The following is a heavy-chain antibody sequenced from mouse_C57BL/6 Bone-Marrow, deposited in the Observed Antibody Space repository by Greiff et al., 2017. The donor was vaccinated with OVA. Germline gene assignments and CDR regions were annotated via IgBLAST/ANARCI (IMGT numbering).Heavy chain of an antibody. CDR1: GFTFSDYG. J-gene: IGHJ2*01. CDR2: ISSGSSTI. Sequence: EVKLVESGGGLVKPGGSMKLSCAASGFTFSDYGMHWVRQAPEKGLEWVAYISSGSSTIYYADTVKGRFTISRDNAKNTLFLQMTSLRSEDTAMYYCAIYYYGSSYFDYWGQGTTLTVSS. V-gene: IGHV5-17*01. CDR3: AIYYYGSSYFDY. D-gene: IGHD1-1*01.